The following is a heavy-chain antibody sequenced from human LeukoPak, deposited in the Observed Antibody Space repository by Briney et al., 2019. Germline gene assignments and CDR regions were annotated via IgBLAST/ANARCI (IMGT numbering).Heavy chain of an antibody. CDR1: TFSFINYW. J-gene: IGHJ5*02. CDR3: AGQWWSDLDP. D-gene: IGHD2-15*01. Sequence: GGSLRLSCAASTFSFINYWMAWVRQAPGKGLEWVVNIKQDGSDEYYVDSVKGRFIISRDNAKKTLFLQMNSLRAEDTAVYYCAGQWWSDLDPWGQGTLVTVSS. CDR2: IKQDGSDE. V-gene: IGHV3-7*01.